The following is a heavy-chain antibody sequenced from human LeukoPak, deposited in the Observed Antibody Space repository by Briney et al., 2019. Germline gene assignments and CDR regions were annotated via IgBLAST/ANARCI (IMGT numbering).Heavy chain of an antibody. Sequence: ASVKVSCKASGGTFSSYAISWVRQAPGQGLEWMGGIIPIFGTANYAQKFQGRVTITADESTSTAYMELSSLRSEDTAVYYCARGTAMVNYYYYYYMNVWGKGTTVTVSS. CDR1: GGTFSSYA. D-gene: IGHD5-18*01. CDR2: IIPIFGTA. J-gene: IGHJ6*03. CDR3: ARGTAMVNYYYYYYMNV. V-gene: IGHV1-69*13.